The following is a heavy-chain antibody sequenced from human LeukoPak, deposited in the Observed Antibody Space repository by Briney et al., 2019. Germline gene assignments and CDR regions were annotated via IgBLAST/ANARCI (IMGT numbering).Heavy chain of an antibody. CDR2: IIGSGGST. CDR1: GCTVSSDV. D-gene: IGHD4-17*01. J-gene: IGHJ4*02. Sequence: GGSLRLSCAASGCTVSSDVMSWGRQAPRKGLEWVSSIIGSGGSTDYADSVTGRFTISRDNSKNTLYVQMNSLRAEDTAVYYCAQLAGRGSVSDYWGQGTLVTVSS. V-gene: IGHV3-23*01. CDR3: AQLAGRGSVSDY.